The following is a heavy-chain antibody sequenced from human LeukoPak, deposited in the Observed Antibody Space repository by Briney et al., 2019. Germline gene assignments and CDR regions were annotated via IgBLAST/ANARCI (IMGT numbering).Heavy chain of an antibody. V-gene: IGHV1-2*02. CDR3: ARADRLHGGPYLIGP. J-gene: IGHJ5*02. Sequence: GASVRVSCKASGYSFTDYYMHWVRQAPGQGLEWMGWINPNSGGTNSAQKFQGRVTMTRDTSITTVYMEGSWLTSDDTAIYYCARADRLHGGPYLIGPWGQGTLVTVSS. CDR1: GYSFTDYY. D-gene: IGHD2-21*01. CDR2: INPNSGGT.